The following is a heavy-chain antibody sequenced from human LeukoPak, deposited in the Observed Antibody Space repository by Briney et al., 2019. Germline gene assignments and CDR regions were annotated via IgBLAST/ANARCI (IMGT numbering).Heavy chain of an antibody. CDR1: GYTFTGYY. CDR3: ARGVAERQLWFGDSNWFDP. D-gene: IGHD3-10*01. CDR2: INPNSGGT. Sequence: ASVKVSCKASGYTFTGYYMHWVRQAPGQGLEWMGWINPNSGGTNYAQKFQGRVTMTRDTSISTAYMELGRLRSDDTAVYYCARGVAERQLWFGDSNWFDPWGQGTLVTVSS. V-gene: IGHV1-2*02. J-gene: IGHJ5*02.